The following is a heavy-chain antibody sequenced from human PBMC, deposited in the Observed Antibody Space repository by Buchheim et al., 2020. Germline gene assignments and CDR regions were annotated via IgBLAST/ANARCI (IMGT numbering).Heavy chain of an antibody. J-gene: IGHJ4*02. CDR3: AKDDIGDLNLVDY. V-gene: IGHV3-23*01. Sequence: EVQLLESGGGLVQPGGSLRLSCAASGFTFSNYAMIWLRRAPGKGLEWVSAISGSGGRTYYTDSVKGRFTISSANSKDTLSLQMSSLRAEDTALYYCAKDDIGDLNLVDYWGQGTL. CDR2: ISGSGGRT. D-gene: IGHD3-10*01. CDR1: GFTFSNYA.